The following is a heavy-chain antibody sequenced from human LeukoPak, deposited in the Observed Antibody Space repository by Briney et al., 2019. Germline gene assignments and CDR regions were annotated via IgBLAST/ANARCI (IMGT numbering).Heavy chain of an antibody. J-gene: IGHJ4*02. Sequence: ASVKVSCKASGYTFTSYNMHWVRQAPGQGLEWMGIINPSGDSTSYTEKFQGRVSMTKDTFTSTVYMELSRLTSDDTAVYYCAKDAIVRDYSNSDYWGQGTLVTVSS. D-gene: IGHD4-11*01. CDR2: INPSGDST. CDR3: AKDAIVRDYSNSDY. V-gene: IGHV1-46*01. CDR1: GYTFTSYN.